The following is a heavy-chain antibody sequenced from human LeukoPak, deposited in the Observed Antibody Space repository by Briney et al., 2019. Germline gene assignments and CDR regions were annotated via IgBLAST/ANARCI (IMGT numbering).Heavy chain of an antibody. CDR1: GYTFSSYG. J-gene: IGHJ4*02. V-gene: IGHV1-18*01. D-gene: IGHD3-22*01. Sequence: ASVKVSCKASGYTFSSYGISWVRQAPGQGLEWMGWISGYTGNTNYAQNLQGRITMTTDTSTRTAYMKLRSLRSDDTAVYYCARGGGYQDYWGQGTLVTVSS. CDR2: ISGYTGNT. CDR3: ARGGGYQDY.